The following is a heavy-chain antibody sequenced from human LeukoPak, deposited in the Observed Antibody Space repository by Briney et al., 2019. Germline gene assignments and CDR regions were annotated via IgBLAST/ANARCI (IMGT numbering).Heavy chain of an antibody. Sequence: GGSLRLSCAASGFTFSSYAMSWVRQAPGKGLEWVSAISGSGGSTYYADSVKGRFTISRDNSKNTLYLQMNSLRAEDTAVYYCAKDGGDDCSGYDAFDIWGQGTMVTVSS. CDR2: ISGSGGST. J-gene: IGHJ3*02. V-gene: IGHV3-23*01. CDR1: GFTFSSYA. CDR3: AKDGGDDCSGYDAFDI. D-gene: IGHD3-22*01.